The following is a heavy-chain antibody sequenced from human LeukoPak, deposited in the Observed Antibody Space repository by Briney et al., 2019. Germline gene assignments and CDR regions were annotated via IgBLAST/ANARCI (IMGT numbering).Heavy chain of an antibody. J-gene: IGHJ4*02. D-gene: IGHD3-22*01. V-gene: IGHV3-23*01. CDR2: ISGSGGST. Sequence: GGPLRLSCTASGFTFSSYAMSWVRQAPGKGLEWVSAISGSGGSTYYADSVKGRFTISRDNSKNTLYLQMNSLRAEDTAVYYCAKAPNYYDSSGYFDYWGQGTLVTVSS. CDR3: AKAPNYYDSSGYFDY. CDR1: GFTFSSYA.